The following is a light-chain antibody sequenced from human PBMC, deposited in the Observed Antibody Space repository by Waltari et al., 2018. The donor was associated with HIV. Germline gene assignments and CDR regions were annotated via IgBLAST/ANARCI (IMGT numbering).Light chain of an antibody. CDR2: KAS. CDR3: QQYSTFPLT. CDR1: QNVSTW. J-gene: IGKJ1*01. V-gene: IGKV1-5*03. Sequence: DIQMTQSPSTLSASLGDRVTITSRASQNVSTWLAWYQQKPGKAPNLLIYKASTLQSGVPSKFSGSGSGTEFTLTFNNLQPDDSAIYWCQQYSTFPLTFGQGTKVEIK.